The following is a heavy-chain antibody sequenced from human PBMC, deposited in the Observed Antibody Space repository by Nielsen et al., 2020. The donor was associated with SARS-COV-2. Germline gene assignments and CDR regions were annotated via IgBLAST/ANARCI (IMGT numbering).Heavy chain of an antibody. CDR2: IYYSGST. CDR3: ARTLYPYGSGGPLGAVEYSDE. CDR1: GGSISSYY. D-gene: IGHD2-15*01. J-gene: IGHJ4*02. V-gene: IGHV4-59*12. Sequence: SETLSLTCTVSGGSISSYYWSWIRQPPGKGLEWLGYIYYSGSTNYNPSLKSRVTISVDTSKNQFSLKLSSVTAADTAVYYCARTLYPYGSGGPLGAVEYSDEWGQGTVVNGAS.